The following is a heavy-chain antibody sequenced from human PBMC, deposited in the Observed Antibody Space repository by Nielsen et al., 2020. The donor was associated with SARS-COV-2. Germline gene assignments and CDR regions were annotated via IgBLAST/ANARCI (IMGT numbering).Heavy chain of an antibody. V-gene: IGHV2-70*01. J-gene: IGHJ5*02. CDR1: GFSLSTSGVG. D-gene: IGHD2-15*01. CDR3: ARRVVAATHDWFDP. Sequence: SGPTLVKPTQTLTLTCTFSGFSLSTSGVGVGWIRQPPGKALEWLALIDWDDDKYYSTSLKTRLTISKDTSKNQVVLTMTNMDPVDTATYYCARRVVAATHDWFDPWGQGTLVTVSS. CDR2: IDWDDDK.